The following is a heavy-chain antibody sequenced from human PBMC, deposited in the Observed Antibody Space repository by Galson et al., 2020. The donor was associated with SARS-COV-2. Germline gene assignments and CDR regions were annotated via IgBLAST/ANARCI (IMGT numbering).Heavy chain of an antibody. CDR3: ARAPLEFGDYYYYYGLDV. CDR2: ISYSGST. Sequence: SETLSLTCTVSGGSISSGYNFWTWIRQPPGKGLECIGYISYSGSTYYNPSLKSRVTISLDTSKNQFSLNLSSVTAADTAVYFCARAPLEFGDYYYYYGLDVWGQGTTVTVSS. D-gene: IGHD3-10*01. J-gene: IGHJ6*02. V-gene: IGHV4-30-4*01. CDR1: GGSISSGYNF.